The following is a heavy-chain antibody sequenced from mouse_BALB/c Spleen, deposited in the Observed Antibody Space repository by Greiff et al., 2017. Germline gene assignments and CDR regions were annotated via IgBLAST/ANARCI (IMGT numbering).Heavy chain of an antibody. J-gene: IGHJ3*01. D-gene: IGHD1-1*01. CDR1: GYSFTGYY. Sequence: VQLQQSGPELVKPGASVKISCKASGYSFTGYYMHWVKQSHVKSLEWIGRINPNNGGTSYNQKFKGKATLTVDKSSSTAYMELRSLTSEDSAVYYCARWYYGSKFAYWGQGTLVTVSA. CDR3: ARWYYGSKFAY. V-gene: IGHV1-22*01. CDR2: INPNNGGT.